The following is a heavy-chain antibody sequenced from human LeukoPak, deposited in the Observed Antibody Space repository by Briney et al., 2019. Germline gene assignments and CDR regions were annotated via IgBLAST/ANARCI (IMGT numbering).Heavy chain of an antibody. V-gene: IGHV4-39*07. CDR1: GGSISSSSYY. CDR2: IYYSGST. CDR3: ARVVVTAIPTYYYYMDV. D-gene: IGHD2-21*02. Sequence: SETLSLTCTVSGGSISSSSYYWGWIRQPPGKGLEWIGSIYYSGSTYYNPSLKSRVTISVDTSKNQFSLKLSSVTAADTAVYYCARVVVTAIPTYYYYMDVWGKGTTVTISS. J-gene: IGHJ6*03.